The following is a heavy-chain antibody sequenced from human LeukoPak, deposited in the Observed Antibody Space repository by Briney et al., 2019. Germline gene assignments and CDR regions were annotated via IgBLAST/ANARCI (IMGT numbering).Heavy chain of an antibody. J-gene: IGHJ6*02. CDR3: AREFLVQEGLDYYYYGMDV. D-gene: IGHD6-6*01. V-gene: IGHV3-21*01. CDR1: GFTFSSYS. CDR2: ISSSNSYI. Sequence: PGGSLRLSCAASGFTFSSYSMNWVRQAPGKGLEWVSSISSSNSYIYYAGSVKGRFTISRDNAKNSLYLQMNSLRAEDTAVYYCAREFLVQEGLDYYYYGMDVWGQGTTVTVSS.